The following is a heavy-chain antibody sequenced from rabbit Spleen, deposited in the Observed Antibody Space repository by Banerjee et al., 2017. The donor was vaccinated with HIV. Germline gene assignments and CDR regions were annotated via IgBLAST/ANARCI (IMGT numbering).Heavy chain of an antibody. D-gene: IGHD4-2*01. CDR2: IHTGSGTA. CDR3: ARGAGFAGGGYDL. V-gene: IGHV1S45*01. J-gene: IGHJ4*01. CDR1: GFDFTSYA. Sequence: QEQLEESGGHLVKPEGSLTLSCKASGFDFTSYAIHWVRQAPGKGLEWIGSIHTGSGTAVHASWAKGRFTISKTSSTTVTLQMTSLTVADTATYFCARGAGFAGGGYDLWGPGTLVTVS.